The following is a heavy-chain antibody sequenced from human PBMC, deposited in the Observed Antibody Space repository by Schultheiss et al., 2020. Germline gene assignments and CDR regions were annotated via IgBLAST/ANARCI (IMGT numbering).Heavy chain of an antibody. CDR2: IYYSGST. V-gene: IGHV4-59*01. CDR3: AREQLYSSMGLVNWFDP. Sequence: SATLSLTCTVSGGSISSYYWSWIRQPPGKGLEWIGYIYYSGSTNYNPSLKRRVTISVDTSKNQFSLKLSSVTAADTAVYYCAREQLYSSMGLVNWFDPWGQGTLVTVSS. D-gene: IGHD6-13*01. J-gene: IGHJ5*02. CDR1: GGSISSYY.